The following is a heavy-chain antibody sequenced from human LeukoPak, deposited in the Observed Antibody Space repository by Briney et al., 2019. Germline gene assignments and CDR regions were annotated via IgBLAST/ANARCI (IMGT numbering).Heavy chain of an antibody. J-gene: IGHJ4*02. CDR3: AKALWFGELFIDY. Sequence: GGSLRLSCAASGFTFSSHAMSWVRQAPGKGLEWVSAISGSGGSTYYADSVKGRFTISRDNSKNTLYLQMNSLRAEDTAVYYCAKALWFGELFIDYWGQGTLVTVSP. V-gene: IGHV3-23*01. D-gene: IGHD3-10*01. CDR2: ISGSGGST. CDR1: GFTFSSHA.